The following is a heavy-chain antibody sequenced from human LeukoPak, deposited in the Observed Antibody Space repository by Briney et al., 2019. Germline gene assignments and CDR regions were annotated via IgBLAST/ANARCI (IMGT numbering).Heavy chain of an antibody. V-gene: IGHV3-23*01. J-gene: IGHJ4*02. Sequence: GGSLRLSCAASGFIFSNYAMSWVRQAPGKGPEWVSGISSGGGGTYYADSVKGRFTISRANSKNTLYLQTNSLRAEDTAVYYCAKDDGSSTSWAFDYWGQGTLVTVSS. D-gene: IGHD2-2*01. CDR3: AKDDGSSTSWAFDY. CDR2: ISSGGGGT. CDR1: GFIFSNYA.